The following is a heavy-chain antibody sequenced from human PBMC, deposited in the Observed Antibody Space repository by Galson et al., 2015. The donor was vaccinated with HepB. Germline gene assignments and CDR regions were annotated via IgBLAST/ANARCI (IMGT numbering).Heavy chain of an antibody. CDR3: ARGDGGYNPMSNWFDP. D-gene: IGHD5-24*01. J-gene: IGHJ5*02. V-gene: IGHV6-1*01. CDR2: TYYRSKWYN. CDR1: GDSVSSNSAA. Sequence: CAISGDSVSSNSAAWNWIRQSPSRGLEWLGRTYYRSKWYNDYAVSVKSRITINPDTSKNQFSLQLNSVTPEDTAVYYCARGDGGYNPMSNWFDPWGQGTLVTVSS.